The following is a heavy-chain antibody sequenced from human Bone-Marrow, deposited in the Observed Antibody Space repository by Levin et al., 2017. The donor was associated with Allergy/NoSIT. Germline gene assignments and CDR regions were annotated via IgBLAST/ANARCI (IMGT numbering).Heavy chain of an antibody. CDR3: ARDEKDSSGYYWDY. Sequence: GESLKISCAASGFTFSGYTMSWVRQTPGKGLEWISAISASGSTTFYADSVKGRFTISRDNSRNTLYLQMDSLRAEDTAVYYCARDEKDSSGYYWDYWGQGTLVAVSS. D-gene: IGHD3-22*01. J-gene: IGHJ4*02. V-gene: IGHV3-23*01. CDR2: ISASGSTT. CDR1: GFTFSGYT.